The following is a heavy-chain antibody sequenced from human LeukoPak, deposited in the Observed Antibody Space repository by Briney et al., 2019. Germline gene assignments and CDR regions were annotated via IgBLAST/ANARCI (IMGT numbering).Heavy chain of an antibody. CDR1: GFTFSTYA. V-gene: IGHV3-23*01. CDR3: AKGPFFYYDASGYNYFES. Sequence: GGSLRLSCAASGFTFSTYAMTWVRQAPGKGLEWVSAMRGSGGVTYSADSVKGRFTISRDNYKDTLYLQMNSLRAEDTAIYFCAKGPFFYYDASGYNYFESWGQGTLVTVSS. D-gene: IGHD3-22*01. J-gene: IGHJ4*02. CDR2: MRGSGGVT.